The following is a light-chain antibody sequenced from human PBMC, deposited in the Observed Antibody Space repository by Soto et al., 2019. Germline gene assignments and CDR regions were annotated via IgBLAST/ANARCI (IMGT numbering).Light chain of an antibody. J-gene: IGKJ1*01. Sequence: DIQMTQSPSTLSASVVDRVTITCRASQSIDRWLAWYQQKPGNAPEILIYHASSLETGVPSRFSGSGSGTEFTLTITSVQPDDFATYYCQHYNSYGTLGQGTKVDIK. CDR2: HAS. V-gene: IGKV1-5*01. CDR3: QHYNSYGT. CDR1: QSIDRW.